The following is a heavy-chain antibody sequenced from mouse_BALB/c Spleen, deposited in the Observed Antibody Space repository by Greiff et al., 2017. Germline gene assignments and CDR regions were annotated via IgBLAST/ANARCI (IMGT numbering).Heavy chain of an antibody. Sequence: VQLQQSGPELVKPGASVKISCKASGYAFSSSWMNWVKQRPGQGLEWIGRIYPGDGDTNYNEKFKGKATLTSDKSSSTAYMELSSLTSEDSAVYYCARGYYGSSPYWYFDVWGAGTTVTVSS. CDR3: ARGYYGSSPYWYFDV. V-gene: IGHV1-82*01. CDR2: IYPGDGDT. D-gene: IGHD1-1*01. CDR1: GYAFSSSW. J-gene: IGHJ1*01.